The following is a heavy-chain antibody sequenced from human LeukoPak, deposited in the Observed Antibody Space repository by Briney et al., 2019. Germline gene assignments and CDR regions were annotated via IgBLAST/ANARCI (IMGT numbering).Heavy chain of an antibody. CDR2: INHSGST. D-gene: IGHD5-12*01. V-gene: IGHV4-34*01. CDR1: GGSFSGYY. Sequence: SETLSLTCAVYGGSFSGYYWSWIRQPPGKGLEWIGEINHSGSTNYNPSLKSRVTISVDTSKNQFSLKLSSVTAADTAVYYCARHLTVATISYFAYWGQGTLVTVSP. CDR3: ARHLTVATISYFAY. J-gene: IGHJ4*02.